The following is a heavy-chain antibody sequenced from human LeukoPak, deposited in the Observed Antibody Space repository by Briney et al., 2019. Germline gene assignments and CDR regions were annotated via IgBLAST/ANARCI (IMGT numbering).Heavy chain of an antibody. D-gene: IGHD6-13*01. CDR2: IYHSGNT. V-gene: IGHV4-61*01. J-gene: IGHJ4*02. Sequence: SETLSLTCTVSGGSISSSSYYWGWIRQPPGKGLEWIGFIYHSGNTNSNPSLTTRVTMSVDTSKTQITLRLSSVTAADTAVYYCAREEGIAAAGALEHWGQGILVTVSS. CDR1: GGSISSSSYY. CDR3: AREEGIAAAGALEH.